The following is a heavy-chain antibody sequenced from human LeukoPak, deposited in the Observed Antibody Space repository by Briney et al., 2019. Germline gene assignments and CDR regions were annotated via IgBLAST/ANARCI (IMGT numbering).Heavy chain of an antibody. CDR1: GFTVSSNY. J-gene: IGHJ4*02. Sequence: GGSLRLSCAASGFTVSSNYMSWVRQAPGKGLEWVSVIYSGGSTYYADSVKGRFTISRDNSKNTLYLQMNSLRAEDTAVYYCARSYGDLASYYFDYWGQGTLVTVSS. CDR2: IYSGGST. D-gene: IGHD4-17*01. CDR3: ARSYGDLASYYFDY. V-gene: IGHV3-53*01.